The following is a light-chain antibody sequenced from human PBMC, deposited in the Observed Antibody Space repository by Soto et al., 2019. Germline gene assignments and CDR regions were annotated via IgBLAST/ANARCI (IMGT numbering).Light chain of an antibody. CDR1: LSVTSNY. Sequence: EIVLTQSPGTLSFSPLERATLSCRASLSVTSNYLAWYQQKPGQAPRLLVSSASSRATGIPDRFSGSGSGTDFTLTITRLEPADFAVYYCQQYGSSPYNFGQGTKVDIK. J-gene: IGKJ2*01. CDR3: QQYGSSPYN. CDR2: SAS. V-gene: IGKV3-20*01.